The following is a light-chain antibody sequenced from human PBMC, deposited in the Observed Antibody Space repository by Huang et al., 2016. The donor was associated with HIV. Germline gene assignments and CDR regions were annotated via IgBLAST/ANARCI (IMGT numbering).Light chain of an antibody. CDR1: QSVSSY. CDR3: QQRSNWPPWT. V-gene: IGKV3-11*01. Sequence: ETVLTQSPATLSLSPGERATLSCRASQSVSSYLAWYQQKHGQAPSLLIYDASNRATGIPARFSGSGSGTDFTLPISSLVPEDFAVYYCQQRSNWPPWTFGQGTKVEIK. CDR2: DAS. J-gene: IGKJ1*01.